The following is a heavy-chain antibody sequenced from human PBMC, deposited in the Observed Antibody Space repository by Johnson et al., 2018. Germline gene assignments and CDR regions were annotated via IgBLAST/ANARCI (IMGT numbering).Heavy chain of an antibody. CDR3: AKDWAYGLDV. CDR1: GFTFSSTW. J-gene: IGHJ6*02. V-gene: IGHV3-74*01. CDR2: INSDGSGT. D-gene: IGHD3-16*01. Sequence: VQLQESGGGLVQPGGSLRLSCAASGFTFSSTWMHWVRQAPGKGLVWVSHINSDGSGTGYADSVKGRFTISRDNAKNTLYLQMNSLRAEDTAVYYCAKDWAYGLDVWGQGTTVTVSS.